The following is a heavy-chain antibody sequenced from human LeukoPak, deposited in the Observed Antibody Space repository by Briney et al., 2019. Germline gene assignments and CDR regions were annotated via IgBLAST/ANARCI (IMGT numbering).Heavy chain of an antibody. D-gene: IGHD2-2*01. CDR3: ARGSRVPAAIAAFDP. CDR1: GGSFSGYY. CDR2: INHSGST. J-gene: IGHJ5*02. Sequence: SETLSLTCAVYGGSFSGYYWSWIRQPPGKGLEWIGEINHSGSTNYNPSLKSRVTISVDTSKNQFSLKLSSVTAADTAVYYCARGSRVPAAIAAFDPWGQGTLVTVSS. V-gene: IGHV4-34*01.